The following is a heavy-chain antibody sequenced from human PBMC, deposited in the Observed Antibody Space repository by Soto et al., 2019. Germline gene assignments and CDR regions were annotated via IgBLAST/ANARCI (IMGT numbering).Heavy chain of an antibody. CDR1: GYTFSDHD. V-gene: IGHV1-18*04. CDR3: GRVTIAVAGWAFDY. Sequence: QVQLVQSGAEVKKPGASVKVSCKASGYTFSDHDISWVRQAPGQGLEWMGWISTNNGNTDHAQKLQGRVTMTTDTSTTTAYMELRSLRSDDTAVYYCGRVTIAVAGWAFDYWGQGTLVTVSS. D-gene: IGHD6-19*01. J-gene: IGHJ4*02. CDR2: ISTNNGNT.